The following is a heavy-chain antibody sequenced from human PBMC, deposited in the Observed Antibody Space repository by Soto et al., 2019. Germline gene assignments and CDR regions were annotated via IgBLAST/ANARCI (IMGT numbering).Heavy chain of an antibody. D-gene: IGHD6-13*01. CDR3: ARVPFSGYSSSWAPTPFDY. J-gene: IGHJ4*02. V-gene: IGHV1-2*02. CDR1: GYTFTGYY. CDR2: INLNSGGT. Sequence: ASVKVSCKASGYTFTGYYMHWVRQAPGQGLEWMGWINLNSGGTNYAQKFQGRVTMTRDTSISTAYMELSRLRSDDTAVYYCARVPFSGYSSSWAPTPFDYWGQGTLVTVSS.